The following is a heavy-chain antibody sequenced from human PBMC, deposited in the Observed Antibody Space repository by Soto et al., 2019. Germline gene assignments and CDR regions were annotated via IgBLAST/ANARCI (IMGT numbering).Heavy chain of an antibody. J-gene: IGHJ4*02. Sequence: QVQLVQSGAEVKKPGSSVKVSCKASGGTFSSYAISWVRQAPGQGLEWMGGIIPIFGTANYAQKFQGRVTITEDESTSTAYVELSSLGSEDTAVYYCAGDYMVRGVIITFEPAYWGQGTLVTVSS. D-gene: IGHD3-10*01. CDR1: GGTFSSYA. CDR3: AGDYMVRGVIITFEPAY. CDR2: IIPIFGTA. V-gene: IGHV1-69*01.